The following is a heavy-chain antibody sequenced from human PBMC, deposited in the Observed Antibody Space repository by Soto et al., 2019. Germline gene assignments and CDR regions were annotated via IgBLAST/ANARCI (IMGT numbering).Heavy chain of an antibody. D-gene: IGHD5-18*01. CDR1: GYTFTSYY. Sequence: QVQLVQSGAEVKKPGASVKVSCKASGYTFTSYYMHWVRQAPGQGLEWMGIINPSGGSTSYAQKFQGRVTMTRDTSTSTVYMELSSLRSEDTAVYYCATQPRGYSYCYYFDYWGQGTLVTVSS. CDR2: INPSGGST. CDR3: ATQPRGYSYCYYFDY. J-gene: IGHJ4*02. V-gene: IGHV1-46*01.